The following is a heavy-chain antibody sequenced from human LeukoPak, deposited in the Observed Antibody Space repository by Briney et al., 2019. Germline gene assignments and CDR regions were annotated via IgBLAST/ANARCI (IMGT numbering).Heavy chain of an antibody. CDR1: GFIFNTYG. D-gene: IGHD2-21*01. Sequence: PGGSLRLSCAASGFIFNTYGMHWVRQAPGKGLEWVAFIRNDGSDKYYAVSVKGRFTIPRDNSKNTLYLQMNSLRVEDTALYYCAKDRAYGQFLWGNDYWGQGTLVTVSS. V-gene: IGHV3-30*02. CDR2: IRNDGSDK. J-gene: IGHJ4*02. CDR3: AKDRAYGQFLWGNDY.